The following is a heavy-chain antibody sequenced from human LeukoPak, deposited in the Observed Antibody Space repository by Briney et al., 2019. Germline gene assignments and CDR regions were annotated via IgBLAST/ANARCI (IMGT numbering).Heavy chain of an antibody. CDR3: ARARIVGATTRSYYFHY. D-gene: IGHD1-26*01. CDR1: GGSISSGGYS. CDR2: IYHSGST. Sequence: PSQTLSLTCAVSGGSISSGGYSWSWIRQPPGKGLEWIGYIYHSGSTYYNPSLKSRVTISVDRSKNQFSLKLSSVTAADTAVYYCARARIVGATTRSYYFHYWGQGTLVTVSS. J-gene: IGHJ4*02. V-gene: IGHV4-30-2*01.